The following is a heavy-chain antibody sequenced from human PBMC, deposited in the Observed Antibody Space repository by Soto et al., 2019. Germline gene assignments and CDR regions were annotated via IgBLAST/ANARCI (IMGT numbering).Heavy chain of an antibody. V-gene: IGHV3-11*01. CDR1: GFTFSDYY. CDR3: ARDRWPGIPAADY. J-gene: IGHJ4*02. Sequence: GGSLRLSCAASGFTFSDYYMSWIRKAPGKGLEWVSYISSSGSTIYYADSVKGRFTISRDNAKNSLYLQMNSLRAEDSAVYYCARDRWPGIPAADYWGQGTLVTVSS. D-gene: IGHD6-13*01. CDR2: ISSSGSTI.